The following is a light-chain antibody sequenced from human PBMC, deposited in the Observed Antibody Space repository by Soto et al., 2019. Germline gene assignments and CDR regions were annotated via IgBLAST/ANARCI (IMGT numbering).Light chain of an antibody. J-gene: IGKJ1*01. CDR2: GAS. V-gene: IGKV3-20*01. CDR3: QQYGSSPRT. CDR1: QSVSNSY. Sequence: EIVLTQSPGTLSLSPGERATLSCRASQSVSNSYLAWYQQEPGQAPRLLIYGASSRATGIPDRFSGSGSGTDFTLTISRLEPEDFAVYYCQQYGSSPRTFGQGTKVDIK.